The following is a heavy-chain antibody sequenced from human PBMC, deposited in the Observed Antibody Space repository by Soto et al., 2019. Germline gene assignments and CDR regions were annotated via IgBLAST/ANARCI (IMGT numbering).Heavy chain of an antibody. D-gene: IGHD2-8*01. CDR3: ARKAPGYCTNGVCYSNWFDP. CDR2: ISSSSSTI. J-gene: IGHJ5*02. Sequence: GWSLRLSCAASGFTFSSYSMNWVRQAPGKGLEWVSYISSSSSTIYYADSVKGRFTISRDNAKNSLYLQMNSLRAEDTAVYYCARKAPGYCTNGVCYSNWFDPWGQGTLVTVSS. V-gene: IGHV3-48*01. CDR1: GFTFSSYS.